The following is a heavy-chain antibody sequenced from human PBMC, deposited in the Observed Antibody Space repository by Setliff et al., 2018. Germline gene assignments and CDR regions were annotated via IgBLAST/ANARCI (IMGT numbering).Heavy chain of an antibody. CDR1: GGTFGSSA. CDR2: IIPFFGNT. D-gene: IGHD2-15*01. J-gene: IGHJ4*02. CDR3: ATPHCSDGTCRYYFES. Sequence: GASVKVSCKVSGGTFGSSAFTWVRQAPGPGLEYMGGIIPFFGNTNYAQKFQGRLSITADESTNTVYMELSRLRSEDTAMYYCATPHCSDGTCRYYFESWGQGTLVTVSS. V-gene: IGHV1-69*13.